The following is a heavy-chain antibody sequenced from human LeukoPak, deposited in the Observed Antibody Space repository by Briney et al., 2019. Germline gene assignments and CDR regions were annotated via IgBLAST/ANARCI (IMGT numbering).Heavy chain of an antibody. CDR3: ASRKLGNDY. Sequence: SETLSLTCTVSGGSITSSYYWGWIRQPPGKGLEWIGSIYYSGSTYYNPSLKSRVTISVDTSKNQFSLNLSSVTAADTAVYYCASRKLGNDYWGQGTLVTVSS. V-gene: IGHV4-39*07. CDR1: GGSITSSYY. J-gene: IGHJ4*02. CDR2: IYYSGST. D-gene: IGHD7-27*01.